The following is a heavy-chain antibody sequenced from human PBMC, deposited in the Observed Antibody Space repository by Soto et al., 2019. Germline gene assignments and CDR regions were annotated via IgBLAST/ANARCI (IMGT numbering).Heavy chain of an antibody. CDR2: IRSKAYGGTT. Sequence: GGSLRLSCTASGFTFGDYAMSWFRQAPGKGLEWVGFIRSKAYGGTTEYAASVKGRFTISRDDSKSIAYLQMNSLKTEDTAVYYFTRVISTRGIMITFGAAINWGQGTLVTVSS. J-gene: IGHJ4*02. D-gene: IGHD3-16*01. V-gene: IGHV3-49*03. CDR1: GFTFGDYA. CDR3: TRVISTRGIMITFGAAIN.